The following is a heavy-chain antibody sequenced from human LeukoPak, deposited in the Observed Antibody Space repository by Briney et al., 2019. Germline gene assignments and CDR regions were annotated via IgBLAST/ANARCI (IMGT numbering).Heavy chain of an antibody. CDR1: GFTFSSYS. V-gene: IGHV3-64*01. Sequence: GGSLRLSCAASGFTFSSYSMNWVRQAPGKGLEYVSAISSNGGSTYYANSVKGRFTISRDNSKNTLYLQMGSLRAEDMAVYYCARVAVGGYNPYPYFDYWGQGTLVTVSS. CDR2: ISSNGGST. D-gene: IGHD5-24*01. CDR3: ARVAVGGYNPYPYFDY. J-gene: IGHJ4*02.